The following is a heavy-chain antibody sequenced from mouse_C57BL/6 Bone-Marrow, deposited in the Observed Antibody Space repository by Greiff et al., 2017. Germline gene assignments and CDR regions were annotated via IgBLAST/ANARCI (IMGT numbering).Heavy chain of an antibody. CDR3: TRRGITTVVALDY. D-gene: IGHD1-1*01. CDR2: IDPETGGT. Sequence: VKLMESGAELVRPGASVTLSCKASGYTFTDYEMHWVKQTPVHGLEWIGAIDPETGGTAYNQKFKGKAILTADKSSSTAYMELRSLTSEDSAVYYCTRRGITTVVALDYWGQGTTLTVSS. CDR1: GYTFTDYE. V-gene: IGHV1-15*01. J-gene: IGHJ2*01.